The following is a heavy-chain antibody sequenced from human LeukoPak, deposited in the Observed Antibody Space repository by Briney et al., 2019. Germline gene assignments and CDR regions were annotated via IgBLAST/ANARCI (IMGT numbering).Heavy chain of an antibody. CDR2: IYYSGST. V-gene: IGHV4-39*01. Sequence: SETLSLSCTVSGGSISSSSYYWGWIRQPPGKGLEWIGSIYYSGSTYYNPSLQSRVTISVDTSKNQFSLKLSSVTAADTAVYYCGTVAGQSIDYWGQGTLVTVSS. CDR1: GGSISSSSYY. J-gene: IGHJ4*02. CDR3: GTVAGQSIDY. D-gene: IGHD6-19*01.